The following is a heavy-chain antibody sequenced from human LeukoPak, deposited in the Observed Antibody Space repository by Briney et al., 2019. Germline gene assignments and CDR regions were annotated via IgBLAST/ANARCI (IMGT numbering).Heavy chain of an antibody. V-gene: IGHV3-23*01. J-gene: IGHJ4*02. CDR1: GFTFSSYA. Sequence: GGSLRLSCAASGFTFSSYAMSWDRQAPGKGLEWVSAISGSGGSTYYADSVKGRFTISRDNSKNTLYLQMNSLRAEDTAVYYCAKVDSSGYYEVWYFDYWGQGTLVTVSS. CDR2: ISGSGGST. D-gene: IGHD3-22*01. CDR3: AKVDSSGYYEVWYFDY.